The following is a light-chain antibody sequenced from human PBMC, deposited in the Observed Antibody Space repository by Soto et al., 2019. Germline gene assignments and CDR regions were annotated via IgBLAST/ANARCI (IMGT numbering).Light chain of an antibody. CDR2: EVS. V-gene: IGLV2-8*01. CDR1: NSDVGGYNY. Sequence: QSVLTQPPSASGSPGQSVTISCAGSNSDVGGYNYVSWYQQHPGKAPKLMIYEVSKRPSGVPDRFSGSKSGNTASLTVSGLQPEDEADYYCSSYTSSTPYVFGTWTTVTVL. CDR3: SSYTSSTPYV. J-gene: IGLJ1*01.